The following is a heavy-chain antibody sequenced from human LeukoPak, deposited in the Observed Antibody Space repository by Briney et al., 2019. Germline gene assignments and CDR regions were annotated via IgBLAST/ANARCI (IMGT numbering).Heavy chain of an antibody. J-gene: IGHJ6*03. CDR1: RYTFTGYY. CDR2: INPNSGGT. CDR3: ARGQQLLSYYYYYMDV. V-gene: IGHV1-2*02. Sequence: PWASVKVSCKASRYTFTGYYMHWVRQAPGQGLEWMGWINPNSGGTNYAQKFQGRVTMTRDTSISTAYMELSRLRSDDTAVYYCARGQQLLSYYYYYMDVWGKGTTVTVSS. D-gene: IGHD6-13*01.